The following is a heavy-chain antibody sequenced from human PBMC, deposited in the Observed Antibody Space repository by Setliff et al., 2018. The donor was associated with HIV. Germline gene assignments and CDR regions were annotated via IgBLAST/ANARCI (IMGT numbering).Heavy chain of an antibody. V-gene: IGHV3-23*01. J-gene: IGHJ5*02. CDR2: ISGSGIGS. D-gene: IGHD3-10*01. Sequence: PGGSLRLSCAASVFTFNNYGMYWVRQDPGKGLEWVSAISGSGIGSYYLDSVKGRFTISRDNSKNTLFLQMNSLRAEDTAVYYCAKDRRYYYGSGSYAAETWGQGTLVTVSS. CDR1: VFTFNNYG. CDR3: AKDRRYYYGSGSYAAET.